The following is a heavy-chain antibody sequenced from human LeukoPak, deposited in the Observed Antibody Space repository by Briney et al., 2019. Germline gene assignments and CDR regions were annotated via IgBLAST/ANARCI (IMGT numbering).Heavy chain of an antibody. V-gene: IGHV1-18*01. Sequence: ASVKVSCKASGYTFTSYGISWVRQAPGQGLEWMGWISAYNGNANYAQKLQGRVTMTTDTSTSTAYMELRSLRSDDTAVYYCARMQLERILFDYWGQGTLVTVSS. CDR2: ISAYNGNA. CDR1: GYTFTSYG. D-gene: IGHD1-1*01. CDR3: ARMQLERILFDY. J-gene: IGHJ4*02.